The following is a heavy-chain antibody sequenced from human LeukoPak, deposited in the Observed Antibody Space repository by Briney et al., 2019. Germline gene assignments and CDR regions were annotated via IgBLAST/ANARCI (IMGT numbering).Heavy chain of an antibody. CDR3: ARDAYSSASIDYFDY. J-gene: IGHJ4*02. Sequence: SETLSLTXTVSGGSISSYYWSWIRQPAGKGLEWIGRIYTSGSTNYNPSLKSRVSMSVDTSKNQFSLKLRSVTAADTAVYYCARDAYSSASIDYFDYWGQRTLVTVSS. D-gene: IGHD3-22*01. CDR2: IYTSGST. V-gene: IGHV4-4*07. CDR1: GGSISSYY.